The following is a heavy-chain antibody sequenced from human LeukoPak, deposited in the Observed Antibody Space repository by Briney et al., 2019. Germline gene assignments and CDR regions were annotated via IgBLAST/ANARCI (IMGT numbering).Heavy chain of an antibody. Sequence: GGSLRLSCAASGFTFSSYWMSWVRQAPGKGLEWVSFIYSGGNTHYSDSVKGRFTISRDNSKNTLYLQMNSLRADDTAVYYCARRAGEYSHPYDYWGQGTLVTVSS. V-gene: IGHV3-53*01. CDR3: ARRAGEYSHPYDY. CDR1: GFTFSSYW. D-gene: IGHD4-17*01. CDR2: IYSGGNT. J-gene: IGHJ4*02.